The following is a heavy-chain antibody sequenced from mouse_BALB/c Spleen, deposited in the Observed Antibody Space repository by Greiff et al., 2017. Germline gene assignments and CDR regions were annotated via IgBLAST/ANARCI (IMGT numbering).Heavy chain of an antibody. CDR1: GYTFTSYY. CDR3: TRGDYYGSRLDY. Sequence: QVQLKQSGAELVKPGASVKLSCKASGYTFTSYYMYWVKQRPGQGLEWIGEINPSNGGTNFNEKFKSKATLTVDKSSSTAYMQLSSLTSEDSAVYYCTRGDYYGSRLDYWGQGTTLTVSS. J-gene: IGHJ2*01. V-gene: IGHV1S81*02. D-gene: IGHD1-1*01. CDR2: INPSNGGT.